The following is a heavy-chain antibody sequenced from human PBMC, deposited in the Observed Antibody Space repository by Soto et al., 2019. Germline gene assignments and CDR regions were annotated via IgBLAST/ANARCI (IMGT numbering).Heavy chain of an antibody. V-gene: IGHV3-49*03. Sequence: PGGSLRLSCTASGFTFGDYAMSWFRQAPGKGLEWVGFISSNACGGSKEDAASVKGRFTISRDDSKSIAYLQMNSLKTEDTAVYYCARHTSSGWYYFDYWGQGTLVTVSS. CDR3: ARHTSSGWYYFDY. J-gene: IGHJ4*02. CDR2: ISSNACGGSK. CDR1: GFTFGDYA. D-gene: IGHD6-19*01.